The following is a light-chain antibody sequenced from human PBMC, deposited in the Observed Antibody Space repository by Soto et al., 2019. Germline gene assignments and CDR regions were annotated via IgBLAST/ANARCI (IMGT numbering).Light chain of an antibody. V-gene: IGKV3-15*01. CDR1: QSVSSN. J-gene: IGKJ5*01. CDR3: QQYNNWTPIT. Sequence: VMTQSPSALSVSTGERATLSCRASQSVSSNLAWYQQKPGQAPRLLIYGASTRATGIPARFSGSGSGTEFTLTISSLQSEDFAVYYCQQYNNWTPITFGHGTRLEIK. CDR2: GAS.